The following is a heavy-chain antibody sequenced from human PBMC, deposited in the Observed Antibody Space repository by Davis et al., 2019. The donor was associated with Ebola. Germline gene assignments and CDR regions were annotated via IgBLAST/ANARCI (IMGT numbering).Heavy chain of an antibody. J-gene: IGHJ4*02. V-gene: IGHV3-48*04. D-gene: IGHD6-19*01. CDR1: GFTFSSYS. CDR2: ISTSSNTI. CDR3: ATVYSSGRPFDY. Sequence: GGSLRLSCAASGFTFSSYSMNWVRQAPGKGLEWVSYISTSSNTIYYADSVKGRFTVSRDNAKNSLYLQMNSLRAEDTAVYHCATVYSSGRPFDYWGQGTLVTVSS.